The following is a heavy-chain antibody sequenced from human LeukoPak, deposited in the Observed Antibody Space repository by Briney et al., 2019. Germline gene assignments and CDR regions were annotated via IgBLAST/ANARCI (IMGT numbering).Heavy chain of an antibody. CDR1: GFTFSSYW. J-gene: IGHJ6*03. V-gene: IGHV3-74*01. Sequence: GGSLRLSCAASGFTFSSYWMNWVRQAPGKGLVWVSRINSDGSSTSYADSVKGRFTISRDNAKNTLYLQMNSLRAEDTAVYYCARVVSGSYYYYYYMDVWGKGTTVTVSS. D-gene: IGHD1-26*01. CDR3: ARVVSGSYYYYYYMDV. CDR2: INSDGSST.